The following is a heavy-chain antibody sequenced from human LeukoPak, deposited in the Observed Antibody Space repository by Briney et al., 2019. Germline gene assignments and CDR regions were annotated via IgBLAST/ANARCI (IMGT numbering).Heavy chain of an antibody. CDR3: ARRRGSEDYYGSGSYYNLLYYYYYMDV. Sequence: PGGSLRLSCAASGFTFSSYGMTWVRQAPGKGLEWVSYISSSSSTIYYADSVKGRFTISRDISKNTVYLQMNSLRVEDTAVYYCARRRGSEDYYGSGSYYNLLYYYYYMDVWGKGTTVTVSS. V-gene: IGHV3-48*04. D-gene: IGHD3-10*01. J-gene: IGHJ6*03. CDR2: ISSSSSTI. CDR1: GFTFSSYG.